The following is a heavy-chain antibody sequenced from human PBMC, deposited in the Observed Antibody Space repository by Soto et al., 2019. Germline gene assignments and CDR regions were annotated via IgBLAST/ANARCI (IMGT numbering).Heavy chain of an antibody. V-gene: IGHV1-18*01. Sequence: QVQLVQSGAEVKKPGASVKVSCKASGYTFTSYGISWVRQAPGQGLEWMGWISAYNGNTNYAQKRRGRVTLTTDTATSTAYMELRSLRSDDTAVYYCARSRPYCSSTSCYADYFDYWGQGTLVTVSS. CDR2: ISAYNGNT. CDR3: ARSRPYCSSTSCYADYFDY. CDR1: GYTFTSYG. D-gene: IGHD2-2*01. J-gene: IGHJ4*02.